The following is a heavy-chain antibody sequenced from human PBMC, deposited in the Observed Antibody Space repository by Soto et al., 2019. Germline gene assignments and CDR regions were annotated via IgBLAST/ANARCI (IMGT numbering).Heavy chain of an antibody. CDR2: ILYDGSNQ. V-gene: IGHV3-30*18. J-gene: IGHJ3*01. Sequence: QVHLVESGGGVVQPGTSLRLSCAASGFTFSSYGMHWVRQAPGKGLEWVSLILYDGSNQYYVDSVKGRFTISRDNSKNTLYLIMNSLRTEDTAVIYCVQVKGSVNADDACDVRGQGTMVTVSS. CDR1: GFTFSSYG. CDR3: VQVKGSVNADDACDV.